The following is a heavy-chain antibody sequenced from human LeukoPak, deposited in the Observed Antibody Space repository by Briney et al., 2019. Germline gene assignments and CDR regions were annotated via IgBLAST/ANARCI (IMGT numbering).Heavy chain of an antibody. CDR1: GGTFSSYA. CDR3: ARDPPITILTVYFDY. D-gene: IGHD3-3*01. J-gene: IGHJ4*02. Sequence: SVKVSCKASGGTFSSYAISWVRQAPGQGLEWMGGIIPIFGTANYAQKFQGRVTITADESTSTAYMELSSLRSEDTAVYYCARDPPITILTVYFDYWGQGTLVTVSS. CDR2: IIPIFGTA. V-gene: IGHV1-69*01.